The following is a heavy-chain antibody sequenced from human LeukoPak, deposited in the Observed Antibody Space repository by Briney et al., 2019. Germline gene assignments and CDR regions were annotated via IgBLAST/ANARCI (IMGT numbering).Heavy chain of an antibody. CDR3: WYSGYESGFDY. J-gene: IGHJ4*02. CDR2: INHSGST. D-gene: IGHD5-12*01. CDR1: GGSFSGYY. V-gene: IGHV4-34*03. Sequence: PSETLSLTCAVYGGSFSGYYWSWIRQPPGKGLEWIGEINHSGSTNYNPSLKSRVTISVDKSKNQFSLNLSSVTAADTAAYYCWYSGYESGFDYWGQGTLVTVSS.